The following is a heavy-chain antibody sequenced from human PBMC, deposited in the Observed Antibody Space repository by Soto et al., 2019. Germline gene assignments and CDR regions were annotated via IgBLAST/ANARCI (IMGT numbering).Heavy chain of an antibody. V-gene: IGHV3-21*06. CDR3: ARESEDLTSNFDY. Sequence: EVQLVESGGGLVKPGGSLRLSCAASGFTFTRYSMNWVRQAPGKGLEWVSSISSTTNYIYSGDSMKGRFTISRDNAKNSLYLERTSLRAEDTAVYYCARESEDLTSNFDYWGQGTLVTVSS. CDR1: GFTFTRYS. J-gene: IGHJ4*02. CDR2: ISSTTNYI.